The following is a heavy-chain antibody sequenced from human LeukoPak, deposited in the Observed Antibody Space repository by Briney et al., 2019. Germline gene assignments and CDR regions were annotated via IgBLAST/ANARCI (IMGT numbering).Heavy chain of an antibody. CDR3: AKDRGDYYDSSGYYSGGFDI. Sequence: GGSLRLSCAASGFTFSSYGMHWVRQAPDKGLEWVAVIWCDGSDKYYADSVKGRFTISRDNSKNTVFLQMNSLRAEDTAVYYCAKDRGDYYDSSGYYSGGFDIWGQGTMVTVSS. CDR1: GFTFSSYG. V-gene: IGHV3-30*02. J-gene: IGHJ3*02. D-gene: IGHD3-22*01. CDR2: IWCDGSDK.